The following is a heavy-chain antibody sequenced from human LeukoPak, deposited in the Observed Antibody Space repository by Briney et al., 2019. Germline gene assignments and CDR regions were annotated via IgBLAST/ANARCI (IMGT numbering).Heavy chain of an antibody. V-gene: IGHV4-59*01. J-gene: IGHJ3*02. D-gene: IGHD3-22*01. CDR1: GGSISSYC. CDR2: IYYSGST. CDR3: ARGRYYDSSGYWDDTFDI. Sequence: SETLSLTCTVSGGSISSYCWSWIRQPPGKGLEWIGYIYYSGSTNYNPSLKSRVTISVDTSKNQFSLKLSSVTAADTAVYYCARGRYYDSSGYWDDTFDIWGQGTMVTVSS.